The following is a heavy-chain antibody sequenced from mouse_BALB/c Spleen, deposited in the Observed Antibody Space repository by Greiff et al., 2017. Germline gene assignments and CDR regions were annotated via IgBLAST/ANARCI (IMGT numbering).Heavy chain of an antibody. J-gene: IGHJ1*01. Sequence: EVKLQESGPGLVKPSQSLSLTCTVTGYSITSDYAWNWIRQFPGNKLEWMGYISYSGSTSYNPSLKSRISITRDTSKNQFFLQLNSVTTEDTATYYCASYGNYGGYFDVWGAGTTVTVSS. CDR3: ASYGNYGGYFDV. D-gene: IGHD2-1*01. CDR1: GYSITSDYA. V-gene: IGHV3-2*02. CDR2: ISYSGST.